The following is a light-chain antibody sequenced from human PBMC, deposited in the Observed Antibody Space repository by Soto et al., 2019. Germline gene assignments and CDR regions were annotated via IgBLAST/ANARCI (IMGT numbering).Light chain of an antibody. CDR3: QQYDYWPPLT. J-gene: IGKJ4*01. CDR1: QRVGSN. V-gene: IGKV3-15*01. Sequence: EVVMTQSPATLSVSPGEGATLSCRASQRVGSNLAWYQQKPGQAPRLLIYGASTRATGIPARFSGSGSGTEFTLTISSLQSVDFAVYYCQQYDYWPPLTFGGGTKVDIK. CDR2: GAS.